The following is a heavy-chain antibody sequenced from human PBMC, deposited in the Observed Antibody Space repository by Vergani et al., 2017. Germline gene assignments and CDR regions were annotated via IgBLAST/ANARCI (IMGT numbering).Heavy chain of an antibody. CDR2: INHSGST. CDR1: GGSFSDYY. V-gene: IGHV4-34*01. CDR3: ARDRDLYCRSTTSCHNWFDP. Sequence: QVQLQQWGAGLLKPSETLSLTCAVYGGSFSDYYWSWIRQPPGKGLEWIGDINHSGSTNYNPSLKSRVTMSVDTSNNQFSLRMTSLTAADTAIYYCARDRDLYCRSTTSCHNWFDPWGQGSLVTVSS. D-gene: IGHD2/OR15-2a*01. J-gene: IGHJ5*02.